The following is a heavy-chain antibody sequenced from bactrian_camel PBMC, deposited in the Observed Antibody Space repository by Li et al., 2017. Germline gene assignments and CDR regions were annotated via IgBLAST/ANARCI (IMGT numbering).Heavy chain of an antibody. Sequence: VQLVESGGGSVQAGGSLRLSCAASGYIHSTDCMGWFRQGPGKTREGVAAIDPDGSTTYLDSVLGRFTISRDNDKNTVYLQMNRLQPEDTALFYCATAHGGTWWSDFGYWGQGTQVTVS. D-gene: IGHD7*01. CDR3: ATAHGGTWWSDFGY. J-gene: IGHJ6*01. CDR2: IDPDGSTT. CDR1: GYIHSTDC. V-gene: IGHV3S1*01.